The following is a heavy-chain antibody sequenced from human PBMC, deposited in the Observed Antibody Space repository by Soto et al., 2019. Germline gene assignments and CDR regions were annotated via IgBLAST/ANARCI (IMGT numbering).Heavy chain of an antibody. CDR2: IWYDGSNK. CDR3: ARDGGSGEAYLRY. J-gene: IGHJ4*02. CDR1: GFTFSSYG. D-gene: IGHD6-19*01. Sequence: QVQLVESGGGVVQPGRSLRLSCAASGFTFSSYGMHWVRQAPGKGLEWVAVIWYDGSNKYYADSVKGRFTISRDNSKNTLYMQMSSLSAEDTAVYYCARDGGSGEAYLRYWGQGTLVTVSS. V-gene: IGHV3-33*01.